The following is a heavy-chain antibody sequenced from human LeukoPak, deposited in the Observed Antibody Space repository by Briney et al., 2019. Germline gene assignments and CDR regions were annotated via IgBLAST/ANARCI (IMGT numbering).Heavy chain of an antibody. J-gene: IGHJ4*02. CDR1: GFTFSSYS. V-gene: IGHV3-21*01. CDR3: ASVDSSGWYAVLH. D-gene: IGHD6-19*01. CDR2: ISSSSSYI. Sequence: GGSLRLSCAASGFTFSSYSMNWVRQAPGKGLEWVSSISSSSSYIYYADSVKGRFTISRDNAKNSLYLQMNSLRAEDTAVYYCASVDSSGWYAVLHWGQGTLVTVSS.